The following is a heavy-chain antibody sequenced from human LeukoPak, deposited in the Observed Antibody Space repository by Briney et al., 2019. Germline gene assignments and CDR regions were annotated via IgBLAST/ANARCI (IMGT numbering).Heavy chain of an antibody. D-gene: IGHD1/OR15-1a*01. V-gene: IGHV4-4*07. CDR1: GGSISSYY. CDR3: ARGGNNYYYYGMDV. Sequence: SETLSLTCTVSGGSISSYYWSWIRQPAGKGLEWIGRIYTSGSTNYNPSLKSRVTISVDRSKNQFSLKLSSVTAADTAVYYCARGGNNYYYYGMDVWGQGTTVTVSS. J-gene: IGHJ6*02. CDR2: IYTSGST.